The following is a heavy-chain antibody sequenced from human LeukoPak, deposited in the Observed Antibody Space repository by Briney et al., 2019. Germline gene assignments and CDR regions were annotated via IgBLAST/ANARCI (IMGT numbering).Heavy chain of an antibody. V-gene: IGHV4-59*01. CDR2: IYYTGTT. J-gene: IGHJ4*02. CDR1: SGSITSYY. Sequence: SETLSLTCTVFSGSITSYYWSWIRQPPGKGLEYIGHIYYTGTTDYNPSLKSRVTMSVDTSKSQFSLRLISVTASDTAVYFCAGAPNRHYFDYWGQGTLVAVSS. CDR3: AGAPNRHYFDY.